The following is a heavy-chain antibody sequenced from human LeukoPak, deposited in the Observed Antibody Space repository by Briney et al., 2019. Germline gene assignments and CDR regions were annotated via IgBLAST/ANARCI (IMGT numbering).Heavy chain of an antibody. CDR1: GGSWSGHY. Sequence: PSETLSLTCAVYGGSWSGHYWSWIRQTPEKGLEWIGEISDSGSTDYNPSFKSRVTITVDTSKNQISLNMHSVTAADTAVYYCARRRSYRPVDYWGQGTLVTVSS. CDR2: ISDSGST. D-gene: IGHD1-26*01. J-gene: IGHJ4*02. CDR3: ARRRSYRPVDY. V-gene: IGHV4-34*01.